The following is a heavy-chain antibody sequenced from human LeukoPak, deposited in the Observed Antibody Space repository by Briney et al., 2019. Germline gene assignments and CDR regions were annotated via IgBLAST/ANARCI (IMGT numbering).Heavy chain of an antibody. J-gene: IGHJ1*01. CDR3: ARGLREYYYGSGSTRSIAEYFQH. CDR2: IYSGGST. CDR1: GFTFSSNY. D-gene: IGHD3-10*01. V-gene: IGHV3-53*01. Sequence: GGSLRLSCAASGFTFSSNYMSWVRQAPGKGLEWVSVIYSGGSTYYADSVKGRFTISRDNSKNTLYLQMNSLRAEDTAVYYCARGLREYYYGSGSTRSIAEYFQHWGQGTLVTVSS.